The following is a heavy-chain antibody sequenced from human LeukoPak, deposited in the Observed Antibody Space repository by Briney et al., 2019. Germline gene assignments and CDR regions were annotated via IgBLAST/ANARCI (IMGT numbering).Heavy chain of an antibody. Sequence: GGSLRLSCAASGFTSSSYWMSWVRQAPGKGLEWVANIKQDGSEKYYVDSVKGRFTISRDNAQNSLYLQMNSLRAEDTAVYYCARDRGSSGWYEFDYWGQGTLVTVSS. CDR3: ARDRGSSGWYEFDY. D-gene: IGHD6-19*01. J-gene: IGHJ4*02. CDR2: IKQDGSEK. V-gene: IGHV3-7*01. CDR1: GFTSSSYW.